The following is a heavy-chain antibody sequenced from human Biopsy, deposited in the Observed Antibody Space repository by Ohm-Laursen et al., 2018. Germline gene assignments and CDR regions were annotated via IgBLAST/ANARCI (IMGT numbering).Heavy chain of an antibody. J-gene: IGHJ4*02. CDR1: GGSFTGHY. D-gene: IGHD3-3*01. Sequence: SETLSLTCTVSGGSFTGHYWNWTRQPPGKGLQVIGYISSGGRAKYNPSLKSRLTISLDTSKNQLSLRLSSVTAADSAIYYCARERQFRFLEGAFDYWGQGILVTVSS. CDR2: ISSGGRA. CDR3: ARERQFRFLEGAFDY. V-gene: IGHV4-59*11.